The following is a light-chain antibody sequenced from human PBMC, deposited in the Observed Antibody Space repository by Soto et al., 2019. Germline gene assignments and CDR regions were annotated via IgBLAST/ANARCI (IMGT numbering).Light chain of an antibody. J-gene: IGKJ2*01. CDR3: MQGTHWPPYT. V-gene: IGKV2-30*01. Sequence: DVVMTQSPLSLPVTLGQPASISCRSSQSLAYSDGNTYLNWFQQRPGKSPRRLIYKVSNRDSGVPDRFSGSGSGTDFTLKISRVEAEDVGGYYCMQGTHWPPYTFGQGTKLEIK. CDR1: QSLAYSDGNTY. CDR2: KVS.